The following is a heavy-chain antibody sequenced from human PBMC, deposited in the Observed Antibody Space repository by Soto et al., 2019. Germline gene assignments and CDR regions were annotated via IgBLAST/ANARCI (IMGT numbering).Heavy chain of an antibody. D-gene: IGHD6-19*01. Sequence: ASVKVSCKASGYTFTGYYMHWVRQAPGQGLEWMGWINPNSGGTNYAQKFQGWVTMTRDTSISTAYMELSRLRSDDTAVYYCARLFSSGLSTYFDYWGQGTLVTVSS. V-gene: IGHV1-2*04. J-gene: IGHJ4*02. CDR2: INPNSGGT. CDR3: ARLFSSGLSTYFDY. CDR1: GYTFTGYY.